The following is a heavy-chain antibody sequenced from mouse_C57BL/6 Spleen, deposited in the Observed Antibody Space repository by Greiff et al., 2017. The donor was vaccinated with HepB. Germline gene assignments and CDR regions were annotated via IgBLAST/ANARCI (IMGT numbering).Heavy chain of an antibody. CDR3: ASLLTHAMDY. CDR1: GYTFTDYY. J-gene: IGHJ4*01. CDR2: IYPGSGNT. V-gene: IGHV1-76*01. Sequence: QVQLQQSGAELVRPGASVKLSCKASGYTFTDYYINWVKPRPGQGLEWIARIYPGSGNTYYNEKFKGKATLTAEKSSSTAYMQLSSLTSEDSAVYFCASLLTHAMDYWGQGTSVTVSS. D-gene: IGHD2-1*01.